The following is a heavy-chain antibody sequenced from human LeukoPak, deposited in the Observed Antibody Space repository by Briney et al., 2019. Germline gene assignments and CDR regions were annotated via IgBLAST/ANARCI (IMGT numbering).Heavy chain of an antibody. Sequence: PGGSLRLSCAASGFTFSSYAMSWVRQAPGKGLEWVSAISGSGGSTYYADSVKGRFTISRDNSKNTLYLQMNSLRAEDTAIYYCAKSWGCSSAGCYNLFDYWGQGTLVTVSS. CDR2: ISGSGGST. V-gene: IGHV3-23*01. D-gene: IGHD2-2*02. J-gene: IGHJ4*02. CDR1: GFTFSSYA. CDR3: AKSWGCSSAGCYNLFDY.